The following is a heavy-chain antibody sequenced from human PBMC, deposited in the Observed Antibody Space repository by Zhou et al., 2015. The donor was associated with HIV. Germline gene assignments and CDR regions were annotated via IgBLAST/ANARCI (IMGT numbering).Heavy chain of an antibody. CDR3: ARALTPHSGLSSSWPRRYYYYGMDV. D-gene: IGHD6-13*01. J-gene: IGHJ6*02. CDR2: IIPIFGTA. Sequence: QVQLVQSGAEVKKPGSSVKVSCKASGGTFSSYAISWVRQAPGQGLEWMGGIIPIFGTANYAQKFQGRVTITADESTSTAYMELSSLRSEDTAVYYCARALTPHSGLSSSWPRRYYYYGMDVWGQGTTVTVSS. V-gene: IGHV1-69*01. CDR1: GGTFSSYA.